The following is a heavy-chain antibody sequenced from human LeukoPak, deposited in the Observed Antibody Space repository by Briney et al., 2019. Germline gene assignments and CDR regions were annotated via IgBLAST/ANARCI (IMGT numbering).Heavy chain of an antibody. Sequence: PGGSLRLSCAAPGFTFSSYWMNWVRQAPGKGLEWVANIKQDGSDKYYVDSVKGRFTISRDDAKNSLYLQMNSLRAEDTAVYYCAREASDYYDSSGGFDYWGQGTLVTVSS. CDR3: AREASDYYDSSGGFDY. V-gene: IGHV3-7*01. J-gene: IGHJ4*02. CDR1: GFTFSSYW. CDR2: IKQDGSDK. D-gene: IGHD3-22*01.